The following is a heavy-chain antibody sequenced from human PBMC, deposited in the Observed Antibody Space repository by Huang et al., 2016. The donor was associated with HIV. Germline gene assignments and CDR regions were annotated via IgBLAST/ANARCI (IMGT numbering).Heavy chain of an antibody. J-gene: IGHJ4*02. V-gene: IGHV3-30*18. CDR2: ISYDGSEK. CDR1: GFTFSTYG. D-gene: IGHD3-10*01. CDR3: VKDQGHTFMVRYHFDF. Sequence: QVQLVESGGGVVQPGRSLRLSCAASGFTFSTYGMHWVRQAPGKGVEGVTVISYDGSEKYYADSVKGRFTSSRDNSNNTLYLQMNSLRADDTAVYYCVKDQGHTFMVRYHFDFWGQGTLVTVSS.